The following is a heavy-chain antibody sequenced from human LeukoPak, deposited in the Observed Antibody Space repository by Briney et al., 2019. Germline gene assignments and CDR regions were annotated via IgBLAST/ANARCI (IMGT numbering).Heavy chain of an antibody. J-gene: IGHJ4*02. D-gene: IGHD6-19*01. V-gene: IGHV4-4*07. CDR1: GGSVSNYY. CDR3: ARGFAVAGTVLGY. CDR2: IFSGESA. Sequence: SETLSLTCTVSGGSVSNYYWSWIRQPAGKRLEWIGRIFSGESANYNPSLKNRVTMSVDTSKNQISLKLSSVTAADTAVYYCARGFAVAGTVLGYWGQGTLVTVSS.